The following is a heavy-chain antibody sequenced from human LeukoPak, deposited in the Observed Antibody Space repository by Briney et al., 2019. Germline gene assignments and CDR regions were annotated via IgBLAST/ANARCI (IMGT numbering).Heavy chain of an antibody. Sequence: SETLSLTCAVYGGSFSGYYWSWIRQPPGKGLEWIGEINHSGSTNYNPSLKSRVTISVDTSKNQLSLKLSSVTAADTAVYYCARVHSSSYYWGQGTLVTVSS. CDR2: INHSGST. CDR1: GGSFSGYY. V-gene: IGHV4-34*01. D-gene: IGHD6-6*01. J-gene: IGHJ4*02. CDR3: ARVHSSSYY.